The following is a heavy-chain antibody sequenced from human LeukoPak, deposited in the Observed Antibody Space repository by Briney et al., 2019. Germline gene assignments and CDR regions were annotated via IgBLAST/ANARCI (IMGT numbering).Heavy chain of an antibody. V-gene: IGHV4-34*01. J-gene: IGHJ5*02. Sequence: DPSETLSLTCAVYGVSFSGYYWSWIRQPPGKGLEWIGEINHSGSTNYNPSLKSRVTISVDTSKNQFSLKLSSVTAADTAVYYCARHLITMARLYWFDPWGQGTLVTVSS. CDR3: ARHLITMARLYWFDP. CDR1: GVSFSGYY. CDR2: INHSGST. D-gene: IGHD3-10*01.